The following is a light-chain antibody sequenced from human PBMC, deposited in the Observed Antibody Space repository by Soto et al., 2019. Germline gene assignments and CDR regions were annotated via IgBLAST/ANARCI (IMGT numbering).Light chain of an antibody. CDR2: GAS. CDR3: QQYGSSPKT. CDR1: QSVSSSY. J-gene: IGKJ1*01. V-gene: IGKV3-20*01. Sequence: EIVLTQSPGTLSLSPGERATLSCRASQSVSSSYLGWYQQKPGQAPRLLIYGASSRATGIPDRFSGSGSGTDFTLTISRLEPEYFAVYYCQQYGSSPKTFGQGTKVEIK.